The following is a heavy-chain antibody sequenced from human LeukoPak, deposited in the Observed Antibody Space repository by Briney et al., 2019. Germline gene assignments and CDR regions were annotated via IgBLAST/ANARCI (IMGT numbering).Heavy chain of an antibody. Sequence: AGTLRLSCAASRFTFSDYRMSWVRKAQAQGLEWVSNINNDCSGKYYMDSVKGRFTISRGNAKNSLYLQMNSLRAEDTAVYYCARVLVWYGGDSLTYYYYMDVWGKGTTVTVSS. CDR2: INNDCSGK. CDR1: RFTFSDYR. D-gene: IGHD4-23*01. CDR3: ARVLVWYGGDSLTYYYYMDV. V-gene: IGHV3-7*01. J-gene: IGHJ6*03.